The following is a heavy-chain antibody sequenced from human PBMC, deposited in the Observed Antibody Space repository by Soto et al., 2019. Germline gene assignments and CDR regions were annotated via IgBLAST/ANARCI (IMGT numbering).Heavy chain of an antibody. D-gene: IGHD2-21*02. V-gene: IGHV4-39*01. CDR2: INYGGNA. CDR1: GGSINTYKLF. CDR3: ARVNVTLDL. Sequence: PSETLSLTFTVSGGSINTYKLFWALVRQPPGKGLEWIASINYGGNAYYSKYITNRATISRDTYKKRVSLELTSLTAAETAVYYCARVNVTLDLWGLGTLVTVSS. J-gene: IGHJ4*02.